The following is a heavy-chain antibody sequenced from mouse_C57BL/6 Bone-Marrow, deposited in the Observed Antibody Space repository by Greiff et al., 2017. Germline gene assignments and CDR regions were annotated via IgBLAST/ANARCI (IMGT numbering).Heavy chain of an antibody. D-gene: IGHD1-1*01. CDR3: ARNSDYYYGSRRWYFDV. J-gene: IGHJ1*03. V-gene: IGHV2-2*01. CDR2: IWSGGST. Sequence: VKLQESGPGLVQPSQSLSITCTVSGFSLTSYGVHWVRQSPGKGLEWLGVIWSGGSTDYNAAFISRLSISKDNSKSQVFFKMNSLQADDTAIYYCARNSDYYYGSRRWYFDVWGTGTTVTVSS. CDR1: GFSLTSYG.